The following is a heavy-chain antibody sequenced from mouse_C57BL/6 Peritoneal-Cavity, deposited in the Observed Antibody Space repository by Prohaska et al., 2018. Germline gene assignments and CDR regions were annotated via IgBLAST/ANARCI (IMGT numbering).Heavy chain of an antibody. CDR3: ARKSSGYEAY. CDR2: INTYSGVP. J-gene: IGHJ3*01. Sequence: QIQLVQSGPELKKPGETVKISCKASGYTFTTYGMSWVKQAPGKGLKWMGWINTYSGVPTYADDVKGRFAFSLETSASTAYLQINNLENEDTATYFCARKSSGYEAYWGQGTLVTVSA. D-gene: IGHD3-2*02. CDR1: GYTFTTYG. V-gene: IGHV9-3*01.